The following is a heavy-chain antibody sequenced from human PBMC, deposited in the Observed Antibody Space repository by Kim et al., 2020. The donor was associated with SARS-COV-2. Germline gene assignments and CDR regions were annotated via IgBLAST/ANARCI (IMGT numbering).Heavy chain of an antibody. J-gene: IGHJ5*02. CDR1: GFSFSDYH. V-gene: IGHV3-11*01. CDR3: VREPAS. Sequence: GGSLRLSCAASGFSFSDYHMSWIRQAPGKGLEWVAYINTDGSSTEYADSVNGRFTISRDNAKQSLSLQMNRLTPEDTAVYYCVREPASWGQGTLGTVSS. CDR2: INTDGSST.